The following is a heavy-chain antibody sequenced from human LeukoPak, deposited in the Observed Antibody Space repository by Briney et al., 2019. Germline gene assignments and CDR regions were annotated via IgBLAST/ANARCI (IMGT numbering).Heavy chain of an antibody. D-gene: IGHD6-13*01. CDR3: TRDEAADTN. J-gene: IGHJ4*02. V-gene: IGHV3-7*03. CDR1: GFTFSNYA. Sequence: GGSLRLSCAGSGFTFSNYAMSWVRQAPGKGLEWVSNIKQDGGERHYVDSVKGRFTISRDNAKTTLYLQMNSLRAEDTAVYSCTRDEAADTNWGQGSLVLVS. CDR2: IKQDGGER.